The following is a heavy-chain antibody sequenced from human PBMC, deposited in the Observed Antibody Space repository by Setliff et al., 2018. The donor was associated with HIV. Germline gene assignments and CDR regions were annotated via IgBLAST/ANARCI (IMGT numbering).Heavy chain of an antibody. V-gene: IGHV3-21*01. CDR2: ISSSSSFI. J-gene: IGHJ3*02. Sequence: PGGSLRLSCAASEFTFSPYGMNWVRQAPGKGLEWVSSISSSSSFIYYADSVRGRFTVSRDNAKNSLYLQMISLRVEDTAIYYCASFPTITASQDVFDIWGHGTMVTVSS. CDR1: EFTFSPYG. D-gene: IGHD4-4*01. CDR3: ASFPTITASQDVFDI.